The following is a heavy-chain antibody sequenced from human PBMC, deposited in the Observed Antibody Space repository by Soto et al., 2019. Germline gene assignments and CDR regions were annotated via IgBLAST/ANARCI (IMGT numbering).Heavy chain of an antibody. J-gene: IGHJ6*02. Sequence: SETLSLTCTVSGGSISSYYWSWIRQPPGKGLEWIGYIYYSGSTNYNPSLKSRVTISVDTSKNQFSLKLSSVTAADTAVYYCASATGAATEDSSSSGYYYGMDVWGQGTTVTVAS. CDR3: ASATGAATEDSSSSGYYYGMDV. D-gene: IGHD6-6*01. V-gene: IGHV4-59*01. CDR1: GGSISSYY. CDR2: IYYSGST.